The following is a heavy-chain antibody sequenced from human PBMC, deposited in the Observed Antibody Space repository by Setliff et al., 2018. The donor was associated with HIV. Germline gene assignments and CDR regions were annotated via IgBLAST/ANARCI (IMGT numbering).Heavy chain of an antibody. D-gene: IGHD2-21*01. Sequence: SETLSLTCTVSGGSISSGTYYWGWIRQPPGKGLEYIGTMYYSGSTYYNPSLRSRVTKSVDTSKNHISLRLSSVTAADTAVYYCARHVTVVAYFETLAGSFNYWGQGTLVTVSS. CDR1: GGSISSGTYY. V-gene: IGHV4-39*01. CDR2: MYYSGST. CDR3: ARHVTVVAYFETLAGSFNY. J-gene: IGHJ4*02.